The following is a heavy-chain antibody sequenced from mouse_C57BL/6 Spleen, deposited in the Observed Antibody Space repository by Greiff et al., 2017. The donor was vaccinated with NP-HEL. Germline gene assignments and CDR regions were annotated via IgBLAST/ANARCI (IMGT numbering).Heavy chain of an antibody. CDR1: GYTFTSYW. Sequence: QVQLKQPGAELVMPGASVKLSCKASGYTFTSYWMHWVKQRPGQGLEWIGEIDPSDSYTNYNQKFKGKSTLTVDKSSSTAYMQLSSLTSEDSAVYYCARRSSGYVPFDYWGQGTTLTVSS. CDR3: ARRSSGYVPFDY. V-gene: IGHV1-69*01. D-gene: IGHD3-2*02. CDR2: IDPSDSYT. J-gene: IGHJ2*01.